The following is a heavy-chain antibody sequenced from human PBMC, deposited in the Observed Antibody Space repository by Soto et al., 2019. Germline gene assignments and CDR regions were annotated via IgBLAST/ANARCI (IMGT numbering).Heavy chain of an antibody. V-gene: IGHV3-23*01. Sequence: EVQLLESGGGLVQPGGSLRLSCAASGFTFSSFAMSWVRQAPGKGLEWVSGISGSGGSTYYADSVKGRFTISRDNSKNTLYLQMNSLRAEETAVYYCAKDSVVDYYDSSGYQFDYWGQGTLVTVSS. CDR2: ISGSGGST. D-gene: IGHD3-22*01. CDR3: AKDSVVDYYDSSGYQFDY. J-gene: IGHJ4*02. CDR1: GFTFSSFA.